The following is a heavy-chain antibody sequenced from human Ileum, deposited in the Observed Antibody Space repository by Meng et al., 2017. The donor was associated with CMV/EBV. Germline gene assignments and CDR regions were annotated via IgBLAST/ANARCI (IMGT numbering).Heavy chain of an antibody. J-gene: IGHJ2*01. CDR2: MSRDGNYK. Sequence: GGSLRLSCAAAGFTLSNYGVHWVRQAPGKGLEWVASMSRDGNYKHYADSVKGRFTISRDNSKNTLYLQMNSLRTEDTAVYYCAKGGKGYCSSTSCSSGYFDLWGRGTLVTVSS. CDR3: AKGGKGYCSSTSCSSGYFDL. CDR1: GFTLSNYG. D-gene: IGHD2-2*01. V-gene: IGHV3-30*04.